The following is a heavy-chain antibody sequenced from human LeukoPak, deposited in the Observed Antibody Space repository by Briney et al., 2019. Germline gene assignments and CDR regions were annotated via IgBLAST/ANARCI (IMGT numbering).Heavy chain of an antibody. V-gene: IGHV4-61*01. J-gene: IGHJ3*01. CDR1: GGSVSSGSYY. D-gene: IGHD3-22*01. Sequence: SETLSLTCTVSGGSVSSGSYYWSWIRQPPGKGLEWIGYIYYSGSTNYNPSLKSRVTISVDTSKNQFSLQLNFVTPEDTAVYYCAREAPDEYYESSVPDAFDVWGQGTMVTVSS. CDR3: AREAPDEYYESSVPDAFDV. CDR2: IYYSGST.